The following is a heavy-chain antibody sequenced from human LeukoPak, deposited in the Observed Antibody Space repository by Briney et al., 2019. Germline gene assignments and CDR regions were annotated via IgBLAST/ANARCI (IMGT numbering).Heavy chain of an antibody. CDR1: GGSISSGGYY. CDR2: IYYSGST. D-gene: IGHD3-10*01. J-gene: IGHJ6*02. CDR3: ARDIRRHYYGSGSHYGMDV. Sequence: PSETLSLTCTVSGGSISSGGYYWSWIRQHPGKGLEWIGYIYYSGSTYYNPSLKSRVTISVDTSKNQFSLKLSSVTAADTAVYYCARDIRRHYYGSGSHYGMDVWGQGTTVTVSS. V-gene: IGHV4-31*03.